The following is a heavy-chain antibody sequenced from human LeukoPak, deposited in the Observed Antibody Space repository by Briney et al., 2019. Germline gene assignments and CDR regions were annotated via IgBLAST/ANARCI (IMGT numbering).Heavy chain of an antibody. CDR1: GYSISSGYY. CDR2: INHSGST. V-gene: IGHV4-38-2*02. J-gene: IGHJ4*02. CDR3: ARGRMATIRH. D-gene: IGHD5-24*01. Sequence: SETLSLTCSVSGYSISSGYYWSWIRQPPGKGLEWIGEINHSGSTNYNPSLKSRVTISVDTSKNQFSLKLSSVTAADTAVYYCARGRMATIRHWGQGTLVTVSS.